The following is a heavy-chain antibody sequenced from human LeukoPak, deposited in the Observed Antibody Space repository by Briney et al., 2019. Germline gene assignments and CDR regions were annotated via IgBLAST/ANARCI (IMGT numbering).Heavy chain of an antibody. Sequence: ASVKVSCKASGYTFTSYGISWVRQAPGQGLEWMGWISAYNGNTDYAQKLQGRVTITADESTSTAYMELSSLRSEDTAVYYCARHSIAAAEDYFDYWGQGTLVTVSS. D-gene: IGHD6-13*01. V-gene: IGHV1-18*01. CDR3: ARHSIAAAEDYFDY. CDR1: GYTFTSYG. J-gene: IGHJ4*02. CDR2: ISAYNGNT.